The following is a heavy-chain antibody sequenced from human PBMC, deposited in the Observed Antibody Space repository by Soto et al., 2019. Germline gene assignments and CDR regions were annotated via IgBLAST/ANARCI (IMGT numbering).Heavy chain of an antibody. D-gene: IGHD4-17*01. V-gene: IGHV3-48*01. CDR3: ARGYYGYYISDY. CDR2: ISSSSSTI. J-gene: IGHJ4*02. Sequence: EVQLVESGGGLVQPGGCLRLSCAASGFTFSIYSMNWVRQAPGKGLEWVSYISSSSSTIYYADSVKGRFTIFTDNAKNSLYLQMNSWRAEDTAVYYCARGYYGYYISDYWGQGILVTV. CDR1: GFTFSIYS.